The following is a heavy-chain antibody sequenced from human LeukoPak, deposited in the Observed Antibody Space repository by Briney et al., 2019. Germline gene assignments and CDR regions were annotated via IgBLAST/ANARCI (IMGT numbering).Heavy chain of an antibody. CDR1: GFTFSSYS. V-gene: IGHV3-48*01. Sequence: PGGSLRLSCAASGFTFSSYSMNWVRQAPGKGLEWVSYISSSSSTIYYADSVKGRFTISRDNAKNSLYLQMNSLRAEDTAVYYCARESYDSSGYYYGYWGQGTLVTVSS. CDR3: ARESYDSSGYYYGY. J-gene: IGHJ4*02. CDR2: ISSSSSTI. D-gene: IGHD3-22*01.